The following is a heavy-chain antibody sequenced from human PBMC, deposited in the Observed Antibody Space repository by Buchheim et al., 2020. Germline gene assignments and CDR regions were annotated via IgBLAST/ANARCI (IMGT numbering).Heavy chain of an antibody. V-gene: IGHV4-59*01. CDR1: GGSISSYY. Sequence: QVQLQESGPGLVKPSETLSLTCTVSGGSISSYYWSWIRQPPGKGLEWIGYIYYSGSTNYNPSLKSRVTISVDTSKHPFSLKLSSVTAADTAVYYCARQYGSGSSYYYYGMDVWGQGTT. CDR2: IYYSGST. D-gene: IGHD3-10*01. J-gene: IGHJ6*02. CDR3: ARQYGSGSSYYYYGMDV.